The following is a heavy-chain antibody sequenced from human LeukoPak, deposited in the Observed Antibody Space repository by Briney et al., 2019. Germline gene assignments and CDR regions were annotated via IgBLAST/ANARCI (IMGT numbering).Heavy chain of an antibody. CDR1: GGSITSYY. CDR2: IYFSGTT. CDR3: AKHLGFCSSTSCSTSRFDP. J-gene: IGHJ5*02. V-gene: IGHV4-59*08. D-gene: IGHD2-2*01. Sequence: PSETLSLSCTASGGSITSYYMSWIRQAPGKGLEWIGYIYFSGTTNYNPSLNRRITKSVDTSKNHCALNLSSGTAADTAVYYCAKHLGFCSSTSCSTSRFDPWGQGTLVTVS.